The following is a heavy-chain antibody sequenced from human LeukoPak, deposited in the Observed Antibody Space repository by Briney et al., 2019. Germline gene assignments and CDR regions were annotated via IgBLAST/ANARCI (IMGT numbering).Heavy chain of an antibody. V-gene: IGHV4-59*01. CDR3: AREWTVTSGHYGMDV. CDR1: GGSISTYY. J-gene: IGHJ6*02. Sequence: PSETLSLTCTVSGGSISTYYWSWIRQPPGKGLEWIGYIYYSGNTNYNPSLKSRVIISVDTSKNQFSLKLRSVTAADTAVYYCAREWTVTSGHYGMDVWGQGTTVTVSS. CDR2: IYYSGNT. D-gene: IGHD4-17*01.